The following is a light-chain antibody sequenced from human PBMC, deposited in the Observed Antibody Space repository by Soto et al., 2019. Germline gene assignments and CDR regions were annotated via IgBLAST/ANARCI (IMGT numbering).Light chain of an antibody. V-gene: IGKV1-9*01. CDR3: QQLNTYPA. CDR2: GAS. Sequence: DFPLTQSPSFLSASVGDGVTITCRASQGIGSYLGWYQQSPGKAPKLLIYGASTLQSGVPSRFSGRGSGKEFTLTISSLQPEDFATYYCQQLNTYPAFGGGTKVDIK. J-gene: IGKJ4*01. CDR1: QGIGSY.